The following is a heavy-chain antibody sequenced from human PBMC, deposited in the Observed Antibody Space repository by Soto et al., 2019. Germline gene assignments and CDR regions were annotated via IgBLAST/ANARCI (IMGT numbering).Heavy chain of an antibody. V-gene: IGHV2-5*02. Sequence: SGPTLVNPTQTLTLTCTFSGFSLSTGGMGVGWIRQPPGKALEWLALIYWDGDRRYRPSLMSRLTIAKDTSKNQVVLTMTNMDPVDTAMYYCARTSAAGKYYDGMDVWGQGTTITSP. CDR2: IYWDGDR. CDR1: GFSLSTGGMG. J-gene: IGHJ6*02. CDR3: ARTSAAGKYYDGMDV. D-gene: IGHD6-13*01.